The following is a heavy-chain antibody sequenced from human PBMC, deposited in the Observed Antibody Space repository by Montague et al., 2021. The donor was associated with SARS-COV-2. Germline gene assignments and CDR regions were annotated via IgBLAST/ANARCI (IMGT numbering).Heavy chain of an antibody. D-gene: IGHD3-10*01. V-gene: IGHV4-39*01. J-gene: IGHJ4*02. CDR3: ARRGSSVWGVTVSAELDY. CDR2: KYYSGST. Sequence: SETLSLTCTVSGASISSRSYYWGWIRQPPGKGLEWIGFKYYSGSTYYNPTLKGRVTISVDTSKNQFSLKLSSVTAADTAVYHCARRGSSVWGVTVSAELDYWGQGILVIVSS. CDR1: GASISSRSYY.